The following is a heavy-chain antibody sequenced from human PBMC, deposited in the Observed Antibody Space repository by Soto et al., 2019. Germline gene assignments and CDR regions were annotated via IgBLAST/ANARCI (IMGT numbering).Heavy chain of an antibody. Sequence: GGSLRLSCAASGFTFSSYAMSWVRQAPGKGLEWVSAISGSGGSTYYADSVKGRFTISRDNSKNTLYLQMNSLRAEDTAVYYCAKVKGGYGSGHLYYYYYYGMDVWGQGTTVTVSS. J-gene: IGHJ6*02. CDR1: GFTFSSYA. D-gene: IGHD3-10*01. CDR3: AKVKGGYGSGHLYYYYYYGMDV. V-gene: IGHV3-23*01. CDR2: ISGSGGST.